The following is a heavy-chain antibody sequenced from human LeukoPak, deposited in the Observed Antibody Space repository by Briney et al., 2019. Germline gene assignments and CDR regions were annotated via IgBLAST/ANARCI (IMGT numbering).Heavy chain of an antibody. V-gene: IGHV3-30*01. CDR3: ARGGMYDSYYFFYMDV. Sequence: PGGSLRLSCAASGFTFSGYAVHWVRQAPGKGLQWVAAISYDGYNKYYAGSLKGRFTISRENSKNTLWLQMNSLRAEDTAVYYCARGGMYDSYYFFYMDVWGKGTTVTVSS. CDR2: ISYDGYNK. J-gene: IGHJ6*03. CDR1: GFTFSGYA. D-gene: IGHD3-22*01.